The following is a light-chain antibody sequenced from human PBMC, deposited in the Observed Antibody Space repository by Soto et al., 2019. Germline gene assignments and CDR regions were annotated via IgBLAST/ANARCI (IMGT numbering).Light chain of an antibody. V-gene: IGLV1-40*01. J-gene: IGLJ3*02. CDR3: QSYDSSLSGPQWV. Sequence: QSVLTQPPSVSGAPGQRVTISCTGSSSNIGAGYDVHWYQQLPGTAPKLLSYGNSNRPSGVPDRFSGSKSGTSASLAITGLQAEDEADYYCQSYDSSLSGPQWVFGGETKLTVL. CDR1: SSNIGAGYD. CDR2: GNS.